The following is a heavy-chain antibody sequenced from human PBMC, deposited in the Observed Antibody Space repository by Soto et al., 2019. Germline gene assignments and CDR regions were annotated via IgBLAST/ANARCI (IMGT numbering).Heavy chain of an antibody. CDR3: GTGYCSSTSCYRSTSYYYGMDV. D-gene: IGHD2-2*02. CDR2: IIPIFGTA. Sequence: SVKVSCKASGGTFSSYAISWVRQAPGQGREWMGGIIPIFGTANYAQKFQGRVTITADESTSTAYMELSSLRSEDTAVYYCGTGYCSSTSCYRSTSYYYGMDVWGQGXTVTVYS. J-gene: IGHJ6*02. V-gene: IGHV1-69*13. CDR1: GGTFSSYA.